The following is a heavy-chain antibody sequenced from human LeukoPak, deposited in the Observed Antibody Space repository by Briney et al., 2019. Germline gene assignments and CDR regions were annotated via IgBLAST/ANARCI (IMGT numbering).Heavy chain of an antibody. V-gene: IGHV3-23*01. D-gene: IGHD5-12*01. CDR3: AKESVATTFDY. CDR1: GFTFINYA. J-gene: IGHJ4*02. Sequence: GGSLRLSCAGSGFTFINYAISWVRQAPGKGLEWVSAISGSGTKTYYADSVKGRFTISRDNSKNTVFLQMNSLRAEDTAIYYCAKESVATTFDYWGQGTLVTVSS. CDR2: ISGSGTKT.